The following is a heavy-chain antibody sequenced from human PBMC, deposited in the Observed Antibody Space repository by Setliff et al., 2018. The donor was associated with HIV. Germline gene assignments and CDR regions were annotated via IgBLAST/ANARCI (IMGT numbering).Heavy chain of an antibody. D-gene: IGHD3-3*01. Sequence: GGSLRLSCEASGFTFSDFWMHWVRQAPGKGLEWVASISPDGSRNYCVGSVKGRFTASRDNAKSSLYLQMNSLRAEDTAVYYCARVHLTTNAVYGVVSNWFDPWGQGALVTVSS. CDR1: GFTFSDFW. J-gene: IGHJ5*02. V-gene: IGHV3-7*03. CDR3: ARVHLTTNAVYGVVSNWFDP. CDR2: ISPDGSRN.